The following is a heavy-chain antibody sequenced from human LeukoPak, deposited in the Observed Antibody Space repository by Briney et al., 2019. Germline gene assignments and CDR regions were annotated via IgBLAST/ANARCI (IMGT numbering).Heavy chain of an antibody. J-gene: IGHJ6*03. Sequence: PGGSLRLSCAASGFTFRSHTMNWVRQAPGKGLEWVSSISSNAAYIYYADSVKGRFTISRDNAKNSLYLQMNSLRAEDTAVYYCASPFSPYLLEPPNYYYYMDVWGKGTTVTVSS. D-gene: IGHD1-1*01. CDR3: ASPFSPYLLEPPNYYYYMDV. V-gene: IGHV3-21*01. CDR1: GFTFRSHT. CDR2: ISSNAAYI.